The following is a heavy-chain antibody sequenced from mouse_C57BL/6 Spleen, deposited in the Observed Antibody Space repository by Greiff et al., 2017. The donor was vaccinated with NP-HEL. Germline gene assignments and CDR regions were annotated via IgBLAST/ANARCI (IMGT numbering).Heavy chain of an antibody. D-gene: IGHD2-3*01. Sequence: VQLQQSGPELVKPGASVKISCKASGYTFTDYYMNWVKQSHGKSLEWIGDINPNNGGTSYNQKFKGKATLTVDKSSSTAYMELRSLTSEDSAVYYCARSGGWLLRYAMDYWGQGTSVTVSS. V-gene: IGHV1-26*01. J-gene: IGHJ4*01. CDR2: INPNNGGT. CDR1: GYTFTDYY. CDR3: ARSGGWLLRYAMDY.